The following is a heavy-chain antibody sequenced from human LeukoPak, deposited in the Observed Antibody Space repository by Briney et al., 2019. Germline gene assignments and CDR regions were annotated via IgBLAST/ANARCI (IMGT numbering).Heavy chain of an antibody. V-gene: IGHV3-30*04. CDR1: GFTFSSYA. J-gene: IGHJ4*02. Sequence: GGSLRLSCAASGFTFSSYAMHWVRQAPGKGLEWVAVISYDGSNKYYADSVKGRFTISRDNSKNTLYLQMNRLRAEDTAVYYCATSGYGDSFHWGQGTLVTVSS. CDR3: ATSGYGDSFH. CDR2: ISYDGSNK. D-gene: IGHD4-17*01.